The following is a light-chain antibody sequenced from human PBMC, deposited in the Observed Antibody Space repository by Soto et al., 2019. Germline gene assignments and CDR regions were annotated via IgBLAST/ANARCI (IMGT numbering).Light chain of an antibody. CDR1: SSDVGGYNY. Sequence: QSALTQPASVSGSPGQSITISCTGTSSDVGGYNYVSWYQQHPGKAPKLMIYEVSNRPSGVSNRFSGSKSVNTASLTISGLHAEDEADYYCSSYTSSSTRVFGGGTKLTVL. CDR2: EVS. J-gene: IGLJ3*02. CDR3: SSYTSSSTRV. V-gene: IGLV2-14*01.